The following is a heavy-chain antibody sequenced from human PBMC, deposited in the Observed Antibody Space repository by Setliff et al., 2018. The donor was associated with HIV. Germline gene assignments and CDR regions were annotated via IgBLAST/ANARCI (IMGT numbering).Heavy chain of an antibody. CDR2: MSPNSGNT. CDR1: GYTFTNYD. D-gene: IGHD3-3*01. Sequence: ASVKVSCKASGYTFTNYDINWVRQATGQGLEWMGWMSPNSGNTGYAQKFQGRVTMTRNTSISTAYMELSSLRSEDTAVYYCARGGWSYNFWSGYAFDIWGQGTMVTVSS. J-gene: IGHJ3*02. CDR3: ARGGWSYNFWSGYAFDI. V-gene: IGHV1-8*02.